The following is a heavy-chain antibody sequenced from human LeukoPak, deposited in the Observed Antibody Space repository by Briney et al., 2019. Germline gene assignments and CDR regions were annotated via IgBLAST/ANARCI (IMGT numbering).Heavy chain of an antibody. J-gene: IGHJ4*02. CDR3: AKDRSIGTYYTFDH. Sequence: GRSLRLSCAASGFIFSNYAIHWVRQAPGKGLEWVAAVSYDGNLQHYADSVKGRFTVSRDNSKNSLYLQMSSLTAADTAVYYCAKDRSIGTYYTFDHWGQGTLVTVSS. V-gene: IGHV3-30*18. CDR1: GFIFSNYA. CDR2: VSYDGNLQ. D-gene: IGHD1-26*01.